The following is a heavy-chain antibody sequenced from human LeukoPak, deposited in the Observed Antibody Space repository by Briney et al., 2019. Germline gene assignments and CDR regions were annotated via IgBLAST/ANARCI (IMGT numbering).Heavy chain of an antibody. Sequence: ASVKVSCKASGYTFTSYGISWVRQAPGQGLEWMGWISAYNGNTNYAQKLQGRVTMTTDTSTSTAYMELRSLRSDDTAVYYCARDRASRWPPGYYYYGMDVWGQGTTVTVSS. CDR1: GYTFTSYG. CDR3: ARDRASRWPPGYYYYGMDV. CDR2: ISAYNGNT. D-gene: IGHD6-13*01. V-gene: IGHV1-18*01. J-gene: IGHJ6*02.